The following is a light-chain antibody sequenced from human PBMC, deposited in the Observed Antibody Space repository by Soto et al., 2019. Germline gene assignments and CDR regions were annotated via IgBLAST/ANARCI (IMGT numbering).Light chain of an antibody. CDR1: QSVSGW. CDR2: DAS. Sequence: DIQMTQSPSTLSASVGDIVTITCRASQSVSGWLAWYQQKPGEAPKLLIYDASALPRGVPSRFCGSGSGTKFTLTIASLQPDDFATYYCQQYETFSGTFGPGTKVDIK. CDR3: QQYETFSGT. J-gene: IGKJ1*01. V-gene: IGKV1-5*01.